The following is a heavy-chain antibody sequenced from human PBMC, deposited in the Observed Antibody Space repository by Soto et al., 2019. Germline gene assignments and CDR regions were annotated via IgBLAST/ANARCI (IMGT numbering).Heavy chain of an antibody. CDR3: ARYIVVVPAAISGWLDP. J-gene: IGHJ5*02. D-gene: IGHD2-2*02. Sequence: SETLSLTCAVSGGSISSGGYSWSWIRQPPGKGLEWIGYIYHSGSTYYNPSLKSRVTISVDRSKNQFSLKLSSVTAADTAVYYCARYIVVVPAAISGWLDPWGQGTLVTVSS. CDR1: GGSISSGGYS. CDR2: IYHSGST. V-gene: IGHV4-30-2*01.